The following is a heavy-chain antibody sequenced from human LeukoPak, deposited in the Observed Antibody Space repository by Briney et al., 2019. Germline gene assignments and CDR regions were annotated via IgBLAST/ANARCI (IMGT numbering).Heavy chain of an antibody. CDR2: IYYSGST. V-gene: IGHV4-59*01. CDR3: ARGVRGYGYYYYMDV. Sequence: SETLSLTCTVSGGSISSYYWSWIRQPPGKGLEWTGYIYYSGSTNYNPSLKSRVTISVDTSKNQFSLKLSSVTAADTAVYYCARGVRGYGYYYYMDVWGKGTTVTVSS. CDR1: GGSISSYY. D-gene: IGHD3-16*01. J-gene: IGHJ6*03.